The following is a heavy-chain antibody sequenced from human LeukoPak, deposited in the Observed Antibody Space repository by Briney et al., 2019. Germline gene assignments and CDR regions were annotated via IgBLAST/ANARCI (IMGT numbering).Heavy chain of an antibody. CDR1: FGSISSYY. J-gene: IGHJ6*02. CDR2: IYYSGST. CDR3: ARAAAGNVYHHYAMDV. V-gene: IGHV4-59*01. Sequence: PSETLSLTCTVSFGSISSYYWSWIRQPPGKGLECIGYIYYSGSTNYSPSLKSRVTISVDTSKNQFSLKLSSVTAADTAVYYCARAAAGNVYHHYAMDVWGQGTTVTVSS. D-gene: IGHD6-13*01.